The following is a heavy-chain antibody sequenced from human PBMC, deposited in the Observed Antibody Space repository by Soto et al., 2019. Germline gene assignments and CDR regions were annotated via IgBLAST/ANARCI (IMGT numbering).Heavy chain of an antibody. V-gene: IGHV4-34*01. CDR1: GVSFSGYY. J-gene: IGHJ6*02. CDR2: INHSGST. CDR3: ARVVARRPVYGTTNYYYYYGMDV. Sequence: SETLSLTCAVYGVSFSGYYWSWIRQPPGKGLEWIGEINHSGSTNSNPSLKSRVTISVDTSKNPFSLKLSSVTAADTAVYYCARVVARRPVYGTTNYYYYYGMDVWGQGTTVTVSS. D-gene: IGHD4-17*01.